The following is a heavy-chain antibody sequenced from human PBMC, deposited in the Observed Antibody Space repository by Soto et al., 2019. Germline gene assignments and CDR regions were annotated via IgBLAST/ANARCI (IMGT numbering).Heavy chain of an antibody. D-gene: IGHD5-12*01. V-gene: IGHV3-30*18. CDR1: GFSFRSYG. CDR2: ISYDGSNK. Sequence: GGSLRLSCAVSGFSFRSYGMYWVRQAPGKGLEWVAVISYDGSNKYYADSVKGRFTISRDNSKNTLDLQMNSLRAEDTAVYYCAKDGDGYNSNYYQPGMDVWGQGTTVTVYS. J-gene: IGHJ6*02. CDR3: AKDGDGYNSNYYQPGMDV.